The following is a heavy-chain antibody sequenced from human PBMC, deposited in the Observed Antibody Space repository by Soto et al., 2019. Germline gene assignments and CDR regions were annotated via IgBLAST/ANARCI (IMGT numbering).Heavy chain of an antibody. Sequence: GSLRLSCAASGFTFSGYSVNWVRQAPGKGLEWVSYISSGSKTIYYAESVKGRFTVSRDNARNSQYLQMNSLRDEDTAVYYCAREDILGVRSFDYWGQGTLVTVSS. J-gene: IGHJ4*02. CDR2: ISSGSKTI. CDR3: AREDILGVRSFDY. V-gene: IGHV3-48*02. D-gene: IGHD3-9*01. CDR1: GFTFSGYS.